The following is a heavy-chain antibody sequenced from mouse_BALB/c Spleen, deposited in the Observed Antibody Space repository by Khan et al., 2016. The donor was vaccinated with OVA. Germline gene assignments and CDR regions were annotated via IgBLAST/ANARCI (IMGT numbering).Heavy chain of an antibody. CDR2: IRYDGDS. J-gene: IGHJ3*01. V-gene: IGHV3-6*01. CDR1: GYSITSGYF. CDR3: ARGGSSGPAWFAY. Sequence: EVQLQESGPGLVKPTQSLSLTCSVTGYSITSGYFWNWIRQFPGNKLEWMGYIRYDGDSNYNPSLKNRISITRDTSKNQFFLKLTSVTPEDTATYYCARGGSSGPAWFAYWGQGTLVTVSA. D-gene: IGHD3-1*01.